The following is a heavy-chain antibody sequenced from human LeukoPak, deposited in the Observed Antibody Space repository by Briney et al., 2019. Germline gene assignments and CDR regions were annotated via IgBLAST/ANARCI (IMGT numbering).Heavy chain of an antibody. CDR1: GFTVITND. CDR2: ITGSGGGT. D-gene: IGHD6-19*01. CDR3: AKNHDSGWYQDY. V-gene: IGHV3-23*01. J-gene: IGHJ4*02. Sequence: GGSLRLSCAASGFTVITNDMTWVRQAPGKGLEWVSTITGSGGGTYYADSVKGRFTISRDNSKNTMYLQMNSLRAEDTALYYCAKNHDSGWYQDYWGQGTLVTVSS.